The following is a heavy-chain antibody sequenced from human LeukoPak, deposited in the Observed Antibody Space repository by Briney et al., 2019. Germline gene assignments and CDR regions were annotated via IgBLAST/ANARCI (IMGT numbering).Heavy chain of an antibody. V-gene: IGHV4-30-2*01. CDR3: ARVVPAALFDY. Sequence: PSQTLSLTCALSGGSISSGGYSWSWIRQPPGKGLEWIGYIYHSGSTYYNPSLKSRVTISVDRSKNQFSLKLSSVTAADTAVYYCARVVPAALFDYWGQGTLVTVSS. CDR1: GGSISSGGYS. J-gene: IGHJ4*02. D-gene: IGHD2-2*01. CDR2: IYHSGST.